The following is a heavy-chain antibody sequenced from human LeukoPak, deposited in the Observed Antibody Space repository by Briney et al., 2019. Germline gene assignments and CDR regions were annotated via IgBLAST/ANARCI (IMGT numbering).Heavy chain of an antibody. CDR3: NTLPHDSGSYCP. J-gene: IGHJ6*02. CDR2: ISSSGSMI. V-gene: IGHV3-48*03. CDR1: GFTFSSHE. Sequence: GGSLRLSCAASGFTFSSHEMNWVRQAPGKGLEWVSYISSSGSMIYYADSVKGRFTISRDNVKNSLYLQMRSLRVEDTAVYYCNTLPHDSGSYCPGGQGTTVTVSS. D-gene: IGHD3-10*01.